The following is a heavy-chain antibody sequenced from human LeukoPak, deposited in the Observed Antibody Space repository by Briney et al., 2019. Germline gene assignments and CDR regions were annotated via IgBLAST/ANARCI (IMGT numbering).Heavy chain of an antibody. Sequence: PSETLSLTCTVSGGSISSYYWSWIRQPPGKGLEWIGYIYYSGSTNYNPSLKSRVTISVDTSKNQFSLKLSSVTAADTAVYYCARAVTPDAFGIWGQGTMVTVSS. D-gene: IGHD2-21*02. J-gene: IGHJ3*02. CDR3: ARAVTPDAFGI. CDR2: IYYSGST. V-gene: IGHV4-59*01. CDR1: GGSISSYY.